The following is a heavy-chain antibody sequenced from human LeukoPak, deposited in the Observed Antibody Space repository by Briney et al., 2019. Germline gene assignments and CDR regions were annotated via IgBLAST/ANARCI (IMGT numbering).Heavy chain of an antibody. Sequence: GGSLRLSCAASGFTFSSYSMNWVRQAPGKGLEWVSSISSSSSYIYYADSVKGRFTISRDNAKNSLYLQMNSLRSEDTAIYYCATSVDGLVTIRTYFELWGQGTPVTVSS. CDR1: GFTFSSYS. CDR3: ATSVDGLVTIRTYFEL. D-gene: IGHD3-3*01. J-gene: IGHJ4*02. CDR2: ISSSSSYI. V-gene: IGHV3-21*04.